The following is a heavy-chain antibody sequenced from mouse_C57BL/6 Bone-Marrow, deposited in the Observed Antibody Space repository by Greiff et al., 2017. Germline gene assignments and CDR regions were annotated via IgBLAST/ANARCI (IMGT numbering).Heavy chain of an antibody. J-gene: IGHJ1*03. CDR2: IYPGSGST. CDR3: ARGGLYDGYYWYCDV. D-gene: IGHD2-3*01. Sequence: QVQLQQPGAELVKPGASVKMSCKASGYTFTSYWITWVKQRPGQGLEWIGDIYPGSGSTNYNEKFKSKATLTVDTSSSTAYMQLSSLTSEDSAVYYGARGGLYDGYYWYCDVWGTGTTVTVSS. CDR1: GYTFTSYW. V-gene: IGHV1-55*01.